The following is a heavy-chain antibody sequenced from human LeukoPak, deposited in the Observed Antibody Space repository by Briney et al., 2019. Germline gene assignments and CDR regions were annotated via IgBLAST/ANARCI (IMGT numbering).Heavy chain of an antibody. Sequence: TGGSLRLSCAASGFTFSSYWMTWVRQAPGQGLEWVANIKQDGSEKYYVDSVKGRFTISRDNAKNSLYLQMNRLRAEDTAVYYCAKTSSSSDRDYWGQGTLVTVSS. CDR2: IKQDGSEK. CDR1: GFTFSSYW. J-gene: IGHJ4*02. D-gene: IGHD6-6*01. V-gene: IGHV3-7*01. CDR3: AKTSSSSDRDY.